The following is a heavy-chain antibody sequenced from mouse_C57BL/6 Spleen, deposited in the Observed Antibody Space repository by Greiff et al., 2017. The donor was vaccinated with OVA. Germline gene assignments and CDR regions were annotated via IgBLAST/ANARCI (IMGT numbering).Heavy chain of an antibody. Sequence: EVKVEESGGGLVQPGGSMKLSCVASGFTFSNYWMNWVRQSPEKGLEWVAQIRLKSDNYATHYAASVKGRFTISRDDSKSSVYLQMNNLSAEDTGIYYCTGGDSYWGQGTTLTVSS. CDR2: IRLKSDNYAT. D-gene: IGHD3-3*01. J-gene: IGHJ2*01. V-gene: IGHV6-3*01. CDR3: TGGDSY. CDR1: GFTFSNYW.